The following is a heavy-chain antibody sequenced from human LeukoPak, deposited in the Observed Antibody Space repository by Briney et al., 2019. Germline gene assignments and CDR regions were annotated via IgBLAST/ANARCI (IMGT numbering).Heavy chain of an antibody. CDR1: GGSITSYY. Sequence: SETLSLTCTVSGGSITSYYWSWIRQPAGKGLEWIGHIYSSVSTNCNPSLKSRVTMSVDTSKNQVSLRLTSVTAADTAVYYCVGTLNYDILTGYHPIDYWGQGTLVTVSS. J-gene: IGHJ4*02. V-gene: IGHV4-4*07. D-gene: IGHD3-9*01. CDR3: VGTLNYDILTGYHPIDY. CDR2: IYSSVST.